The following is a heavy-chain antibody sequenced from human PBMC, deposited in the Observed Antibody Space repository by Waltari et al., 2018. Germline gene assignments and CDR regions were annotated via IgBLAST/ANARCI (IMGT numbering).Heavy chain of an antibody. CDR2: ISYGGIT. Sequence: QLQLQESGPGLVKPSETLSLTCTVSGGSISSSGSYWGWIRQPPGKGLGWIGSISYGGITYYNTSLMSRVTIAVDTSKNQFSLKLTSVIAAETAVFYCARFSKSANWIDPWGQGTLVTVSS. V-gene: IGHV4-39*01. CDR3: ARFSKSANWIDP. J-gene: IGHJ5*02. D-gene: IGHD3-3*02. CDR1: GGSISSSGSY.